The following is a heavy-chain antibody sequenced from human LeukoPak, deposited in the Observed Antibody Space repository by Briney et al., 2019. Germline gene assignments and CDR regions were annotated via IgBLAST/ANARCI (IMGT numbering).Heavy chain of an antibody. CDR3: AKISEGSCGGDCYSYYFDY. V-gene: IGHV3-9*01. J-gene: IGHJ4*02. D-gene: IGHD2-21*02. Sequence: GRSLRLSCAASGFTFYDYAMHWVRQAPGKGLEWGSGISWNSGSIGYADSVKGRFTISRDNAKNSLYLQMNSLRAEDTALYYCAKISEGSCGGDCYSYYFDYWGQGTLVTVSS. CDR1: GFTFYDYA. CDR2: ISWNSGSI.